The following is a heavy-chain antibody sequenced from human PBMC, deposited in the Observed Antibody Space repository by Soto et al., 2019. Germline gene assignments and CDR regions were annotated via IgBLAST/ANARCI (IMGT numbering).Heavy chain of an antibody. CDR2: MFYVGAT. V-gene: IGHV4-30-4*01. J-gene: IGHJ5*02. CDR1: GGSISSGDYY. D-gene: IGHD3-10*01. CDR3: ANVVRFCITTSCHGRNWYDT. Sequence: SETLSLTCSVSGGSISSGDYYWSWIRQSPGKGLEWIGYMFYVGATYYNPSLKSRVTISVDTSKNQFSLKLSSVTAADTSVYHCANVVRFCITTSCHGRNWYDTWGQGTRVTVSS.